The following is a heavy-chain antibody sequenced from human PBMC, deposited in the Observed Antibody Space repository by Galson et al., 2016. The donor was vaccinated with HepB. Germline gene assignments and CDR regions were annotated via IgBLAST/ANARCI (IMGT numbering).Heavy chain of an antibody. D-gene: IGHD1-7*01. CDR3: AQELRPNDL. J-gene: IGHJ5*02. CDR2: IDISGGST. V-gene: IGHV3-53*01. Sequence: SLRLSCAVSGFIVSSNDMSWVRQAPGKGLEWVSSIDISGGSTDYADSVKGRFTVSRDNSKNTLYLQMDSLRVDDTAVYYCAQELRPNDLWGQGTLVTVSS. CDR1: GFIVSSND.